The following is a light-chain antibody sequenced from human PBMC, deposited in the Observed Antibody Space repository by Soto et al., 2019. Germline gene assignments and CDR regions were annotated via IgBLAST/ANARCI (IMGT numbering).Light chain of an antibody. CDR2: DVS. CDR1: SSDVGGYNY. Sequence: QSALTQPRSVSGSPGQSVTISCTGTSSDVGGYNYVSWYQQHPGKAPKLMIYDVSKRPSGVPDRFSGSKSGNTASLIVSGLQPEDEAEYFCSSFADGFNVVFGGGTKLTVL. J-gene: IGLJ2*01. CDR3: SSFADGFNVV. V-gene: IGLV2-11*01.